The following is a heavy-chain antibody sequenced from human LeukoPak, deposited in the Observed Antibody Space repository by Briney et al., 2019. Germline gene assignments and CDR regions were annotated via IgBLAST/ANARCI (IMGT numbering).Heavy chain of an antibody. D-gene: IGHD6-6*01. Sequence: PGGSLRLSCAASGFTFSSYSMNWVRQAPGKGLEWVSSISSSSSYIYYADSVKGRFTISRDNAKNSLYLQMNSLRVEDTAVYYCARGGAARPDFWGQGTLVTVSS. CDR3: ARGGAARPDF. CDR1: GFTFSSYS. J-gene: IGHJ4*02. V-gene: IGHV3-21*01. CDR2: ISSSSSYI.